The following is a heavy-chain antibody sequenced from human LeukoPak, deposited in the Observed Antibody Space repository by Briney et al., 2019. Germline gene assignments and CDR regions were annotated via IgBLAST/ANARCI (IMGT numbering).Heavy chain of an antibody. V-gene: IGHV4-59*11. CDR1: GGSISPHY. CDR3: TRERSTVTFDY. CDR2: VYYNGLT. D-gene: IGHD4-17*01. Sequence: PSETLSLTCTVSGGSISPHYWTWIRQTPGKELEWIGYVYYNGLTSYNASLRSRLILSVDTARNQVSLKLTSVTAADTAVYYCTRERSTVTFDYWGQGTLVTVSS. J-gene: IGHJ4*02.